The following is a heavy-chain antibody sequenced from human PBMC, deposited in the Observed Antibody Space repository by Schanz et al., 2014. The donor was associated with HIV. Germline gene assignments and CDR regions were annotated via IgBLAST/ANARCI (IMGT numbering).Heavy chain of an antibody. Sequence: QEQLVESGGGLVKPGGSLRLSCAASGFIFSNFHMSWIRQTPGKGLEWVSYISGSGSHTYYADTVKGRFTISRDNAKNSLYLQMNSLRAEDTAVYYCAKVLIPMIAVPYYGMDVWGQGTTVTVSS. D-gene: IGHD3-22*01. J-gene: IGHJ6*02. CDR1: GFIFSNFH. CDR2: ISGSGSHT. V-gene: IGHV3-11*01. CDR3: AKVLIPMIAVPYYGMDV.